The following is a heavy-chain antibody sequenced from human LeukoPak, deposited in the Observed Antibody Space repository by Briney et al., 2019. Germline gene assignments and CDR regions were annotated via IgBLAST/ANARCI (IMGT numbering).Heavy chain of an antibody. CDR2: IYYSGST. V-gene: IGHV4-31*03. CDR1: GGSISSGGYY. Sequence: SETLSLTCTVSGGSISSGGYYWSWIRQHPGKGLEWIGYIYYSGSTYYNPSLKSRVTISVDTSKNQFSLKLSSVTAADTAVYSCASEGIAVAGRNFDIWGQGTMVTVSS. D-gene: IGHD6-19*01. CDR3: ASEGIAVAGRNFDI. J-gene: IGHJ3*02.